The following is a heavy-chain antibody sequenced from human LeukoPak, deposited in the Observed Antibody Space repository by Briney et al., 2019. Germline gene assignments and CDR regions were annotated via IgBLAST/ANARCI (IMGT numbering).Heavy chain of an antibody. D-gene: IGHD3-3*01. CDR1: GVSISSYY. J-gene: IGHJ4*02. CDR2: IYTSGST. CDR3: ASSRSSGDFWSGYYSPHFDY. Sequence: SETLSLTCTVSGVSISSYYWSWIRQPPGKGLEWVGYIYTSGSTNYNPSLKSRVTISVDKSKKKFSLKLSSVTAADTAVYYCASSRSSGDFWSGYYSPHFDYWGQGTLVTVSS. V-gene: IGHV4-4*09.